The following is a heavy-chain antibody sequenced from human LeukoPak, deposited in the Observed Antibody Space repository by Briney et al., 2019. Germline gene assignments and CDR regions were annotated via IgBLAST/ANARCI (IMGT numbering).Heavy chain of an antibody. CDR1: GYTFTGYY. Sequence: ASVKVSCKASGYTFTGYYMHWVRQAPGQGLEWMGWINPNSGGTNYAQKFQGRVTMTTDTSTSTAYMHLRSLRSDATALYYCARGMVRGVPYYYYYMDVWGKGTTVTVSS. J-gene: IGHJ6*03. CDR2: INPNSGGT. D-gene: IGHD3-10*01. V-gene: IGHV1-2*02. CDR3: ARGMVRGVPYYYYYMDV.